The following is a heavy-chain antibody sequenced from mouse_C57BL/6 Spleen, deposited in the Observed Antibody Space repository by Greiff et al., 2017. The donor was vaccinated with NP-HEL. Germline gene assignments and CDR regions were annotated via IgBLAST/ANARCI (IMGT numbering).Heavy chain of an antibody. Sequence: QVQLQQSGPELVKPGASVKISCKASGYAFSSSWMNWVKQRPGKGLEWIGRIYPGDGDTNYNGKFKGKATLTADKSSSTAYMQLSSLTSEDSAVYFCAREREISTTVVPWYFDVWGTGTTVTVSS. J-gene: IGHJ1*03. CDR2: IYPGDGDT. D-gene: IGHD1-1*01. V-gene: IGHV1-82*01. CDR1: GYAFSSSW. CDR3: AREREISTTVVPWYFDV.